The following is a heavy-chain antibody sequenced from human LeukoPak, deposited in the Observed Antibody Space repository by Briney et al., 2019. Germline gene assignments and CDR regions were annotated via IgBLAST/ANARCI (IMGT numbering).Heavy chain of an antibody. CDR2: ISSSSSYI. CDR3: ARERYYYDSSGFDY. CDR1: GFTFSSYS. V-gene: IGHV3-21*01. Sequence: GGSLRLSCAASGFTFSSYSMNWVRQGPGKGLEWVSSISSSSSYIYYADSVKGRFTISRDNAKNSLYLQMNSLRAEDTAVYYCARERYYYDSSGFDYWGQGTLVTVSS. D-gene: IGHD3-22*01. J-gene: IGHJ4*02.